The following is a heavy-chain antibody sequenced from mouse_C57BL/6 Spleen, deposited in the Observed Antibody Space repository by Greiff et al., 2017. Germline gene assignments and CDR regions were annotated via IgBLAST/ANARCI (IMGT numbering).Heavy chain of an antibody. J-gene: IGHJ4*01. CDR1: GFTFSNYW. CDR3: TDDYSNWYYAMDY. CDR2: IRLKSDNYAT. V-gene: IGHV6-3*01. Sequence: EVKVVESGGGLVQPGGSMKLSCVASGFTFSNYWMNWVRQSPEKGLEWVAQIRLKSDNYATHYAESVKGRFTISRDDSKSSVYLQMNNLRAEDTGIYYCTDDYSNWYYAMDYWGQGTSVTVSS. D-gene: IGHD2-5*01.